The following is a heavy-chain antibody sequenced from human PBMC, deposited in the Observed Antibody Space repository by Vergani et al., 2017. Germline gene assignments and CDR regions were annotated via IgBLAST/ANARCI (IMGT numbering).Heavy chain of an antibody. J-gene: IGHJ6*03. CDR1: GGTFSSYA. V-gene: IGHV1-69*01. CDR2: IIPIFGTA. CDR3: ASGRVYGGYVGYFYYYMDG. Sequence: QVQLVQSGAEVKKPGSSVKVSCKASGGTFSSYAISWVRQAPGQGLEWMGGIIPIFGTANYAQKFQGRVTITADDSTSTAYMELSSLRSEDTAVYYCASGRVYGGYVGYFYYYMDGGGKGTTVTVS. D-gene: IGHD4-17*01.